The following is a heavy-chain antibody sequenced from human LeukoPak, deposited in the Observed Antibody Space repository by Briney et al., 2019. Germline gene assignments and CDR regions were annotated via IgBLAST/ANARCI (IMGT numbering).Heavy chain of an antibody. V-gene: IGHV3-23*01. J-gene: IGHJ4*02. CDR1: GFTVSSSYA. CDR2: ISGTGGTI. Sequence: GGSLRLSCAASGFTVSSSYAMRWVRQAPGKGLEWVSAISGTGGTIYYADSVKGRFTISRDNSKNTLYLQMNSLRAEDTAVYYCATGRGSGFQLRWGQGTLVTVSS. CDR3: ATGRGSGFQLR. D-gene: IGHD3-22*01.